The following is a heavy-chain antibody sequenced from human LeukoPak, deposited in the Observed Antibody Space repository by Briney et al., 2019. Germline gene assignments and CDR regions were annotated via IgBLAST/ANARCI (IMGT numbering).Heavy chain of an antibody. J-gene: IGHJ5*02. CDR2: IRPNDGTT. Sequence: GGSLRLSCEASGFTFSNYGMNWVRQAPGKGLEWISYIRPNDGTTHYADSVKGRFTISRDNAKNSLSLQMTSLRADDSAVYYCVRGQTSLDNWFDPWGQGTLVIVSS. V-gene: IGHV3-48*03. CDR1: GFTFSNYG. CDR3: VRGQTSLDNWFDP.